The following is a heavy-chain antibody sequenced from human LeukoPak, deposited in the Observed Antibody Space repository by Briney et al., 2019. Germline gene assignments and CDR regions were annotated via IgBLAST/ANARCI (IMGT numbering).Heavy chain of an antibody. CDR3: ALRSEEGFFTL. V-gene: IGHV4-30-4*01. CDR2: IHYSGSP. D-gene: IGHD4-17*01. CDR1: GGSLSSADYF. Sequence: SETLSLTCTVSGGSLSSADYFWSWIRQPPGKGLEWIGYIHYSGSPYYNPSLKSRVAMSVDTSKNQFSLKVNSMTAADTAVYYCALRSEEGFFTLWGRGTLVTVSS. J-gene: IGHJ2*01.